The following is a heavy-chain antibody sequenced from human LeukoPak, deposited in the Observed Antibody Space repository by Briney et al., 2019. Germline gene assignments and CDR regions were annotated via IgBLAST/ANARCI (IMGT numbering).Heavy chain of an antibody. CDR1: GFTFSSYA. D-gene: IGHD2-15*01. CDR3: AKSGRYCSGSSCYQEASLDY. CDR2: ITISGSGT. V-gene: IGHV3-23*01. Sequence: GGSLRLSCAASGFTFSSYAMSWVRQAPGKGLEWVSGITISGSGTYYADSVKGRFTISRDNSKNMLYMKMNSLRVEDTAVYYCAKSGRYCSGSSCYQEASLDYWGQGTLVTVSS. J-gene: IGHJ4*02.